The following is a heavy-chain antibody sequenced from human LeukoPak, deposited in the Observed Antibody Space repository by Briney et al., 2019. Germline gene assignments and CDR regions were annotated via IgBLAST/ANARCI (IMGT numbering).Heavy chain of an antibody. V-gene: IGHV1-69*04. CDR3: ARWGIAAAGTEYYFDY. CDR2: IIPILGIA. CDR1: GGTFSSYA. Sequence: SVKVSCKASGGTFSSYAISWVRQAPGQGLEWMGRIIPILGIANYAQKFQGRVTITADKSTSTAYMELSSLRSEDTAVYYCARWGIAAAGTEYYFDYWGQGTLVTVSS. J-gene: IGHJ4*02. D-gene: IGHD6-13*01.